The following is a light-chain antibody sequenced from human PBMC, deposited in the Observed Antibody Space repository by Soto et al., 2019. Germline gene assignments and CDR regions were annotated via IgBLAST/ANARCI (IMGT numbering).Light chain of an antibody. V-gene: IGLV1-51*01. CDR2: DNN. CDR1: SSNIGSNY. Sequence: QSVLTQSPSVSAAPGQKVTISCSGTSSNIGSNYVSWYQHLPGTAPKLLIYDNNKRSSGIPDRFSGSQSGTSATLDITGLQTGDEADYYCGTWDSGLSAVFGGGTKLTVL. CDR3: GTWDSGLSAV. J-gene: IGLJ2*01.